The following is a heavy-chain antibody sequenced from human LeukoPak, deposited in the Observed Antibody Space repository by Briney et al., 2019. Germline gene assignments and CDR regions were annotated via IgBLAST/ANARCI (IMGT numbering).Heavy chain of an antibody. Sequence: GSLRLSCAASGFTFSSYSMNWVRQAPGKGLEWVSYISSSSSTIYYADSVKGRFTISRDNAKNSLYLQMNSLRAEDTAVYYCAREITYYYDSSGFDYWGQGTLVTVSS. J-gene: IGHJ4*02. D-gene: IGHD3-22*01. CDR3: AREITYYYDSSGFDY. CDR1: GFTFSSYS. CDR2: ISSSSSTI. V-gene: IGHV3-48*01.